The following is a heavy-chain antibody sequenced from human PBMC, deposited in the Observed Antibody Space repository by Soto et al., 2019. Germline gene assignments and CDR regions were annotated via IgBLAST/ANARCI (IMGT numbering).Heavy chain of an antibody. D-gene: IGHD3-10*01. J-gene: IGHJ4*02. V-gene: IGHV3-73*01. Sequence: EVQLVESGGGLVQPGGSLKLSCAASGFTFSGSAMHWVRQASGKGLEWVGRIRSKANSYATAYAASVKGRFTISRDDSKNTAYLQMSSLKAEDTAVYYCTGPGAMVRGVSSAYWGQGTLVTVSS. CDR2: IRSKANSYAT. CDR3: TGPGAMVRGVSSAY. CDR1: GFTFSGSA.